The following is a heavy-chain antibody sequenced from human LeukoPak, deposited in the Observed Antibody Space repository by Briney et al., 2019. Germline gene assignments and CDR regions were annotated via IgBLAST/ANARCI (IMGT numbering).Heavy chain of an antibody. CDR2: VNPNSANT. J-gene: IGHJ5*02. D-gene: IGHD3-22*01. V-gene: IGHV1-8*03. CDR3: ARTSTMIVGGFDP. Sequence: GASVKVSCKASGYTFTTYDINWVRQATGQGLEWMGWVNPNSANTGYAQKFQGRVTITRDTSISTAYMELSSLRSEDTSMYYCARTSTMIVGGFDPWGQGTLVTVSS. CDR1: GYTFTTYD.